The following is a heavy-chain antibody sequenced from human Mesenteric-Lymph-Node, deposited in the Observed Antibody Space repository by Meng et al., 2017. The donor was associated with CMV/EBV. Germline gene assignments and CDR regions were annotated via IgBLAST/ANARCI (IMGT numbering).Heavy chain of an antibody. Sequence: GSLRLSCTVSGGSISSSSYYWSWIRQPPGKGLEWIGYIYYSGSTNYNPSLKSRVTISVDTSKNQFSLKLSSVTAADTAVYYCARDVGVGAPGWWFDAWGQGTLVTVSS. CDR1: GGSISSSSYY. CDR3: ARDVGVGAPGWWFDA. V-gene: IGHV4-61*01. CDR2: IYYSGST. D-gene: IGHD1-26*01. J-gene: IGHJ5*02.